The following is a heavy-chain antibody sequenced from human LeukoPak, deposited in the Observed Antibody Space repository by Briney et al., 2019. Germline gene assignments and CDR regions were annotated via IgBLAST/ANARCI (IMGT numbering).Heavy chain of an antibody. CDR2: ISGSGGST. V-gene: IGHV3-23*01. D-gene: IGHD6-6*01. J-gene: IGHJ1*01. Sequence: PGGSLRLSCAASGFTFSSYAMSWVRQAPGKGLEWVSAISGSGGSTYYADSVKGRFTISRDNSKNTLYLQMNSLRAEDTAVYYCATPVKGYSSSPRPQHWGQGTLVTVSS. CDR3: ATPVKGYSSSPRPQH. CDR1: GFTFSSYA.